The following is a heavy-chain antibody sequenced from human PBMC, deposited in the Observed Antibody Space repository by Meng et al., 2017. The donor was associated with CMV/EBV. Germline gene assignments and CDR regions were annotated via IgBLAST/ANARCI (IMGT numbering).Heavy chain of an antibody. J-gene: IGHJ4*02. CDR2: ITSSSDYV. Sequence: GESLKISCAASGFTFRTYNMNWVRQAPGKGLEWVSSITSSSDYVRYAGSVKARFTISRDNAKNALYLQMNNVRAEDTAVYYCARVGPRVTFVGFSFDLWGLGTLVTVSS. D-gene: IGHD3/OR15-3a*01. CDR1: GFTFRTYN. V-gene: IGHV3-21*01. CDR3: ARVGPRVTFVGFSFDL.